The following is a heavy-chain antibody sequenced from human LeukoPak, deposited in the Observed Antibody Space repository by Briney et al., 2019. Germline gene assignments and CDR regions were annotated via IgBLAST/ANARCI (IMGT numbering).Heavy chain of an antibody. CDR2: IYPGDSDT. CDR3: ARTAPYYYDSSGYLSV. D-gene: IGHD3-22*01. CDR1: GYSFTSYW. Sequence: GESLKISCKGSGYSFTSYWIGWVRQMPGKGLEWMGIIYPGDSDTRYRPSFQGQVTISADKSISTAYLQWSSLKASDTAMYYCARTAPYYYDSSGYLSVWGKGTTVTVSS. J-gene: IGHJ6*04. V-gene: IGHV5-51*01.